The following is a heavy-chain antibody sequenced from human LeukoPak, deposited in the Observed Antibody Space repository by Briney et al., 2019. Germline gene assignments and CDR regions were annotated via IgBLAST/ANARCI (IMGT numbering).Heavy chain of an antibody. V-gene: IGHV4-4*07. D-gene: IGHD3-22*01. CDR1: GGSISSYY. Sequence: TSETLSLTCTVSGGSISSYYWSWIRQPAGKGLEWIGRIYTSGSTNYNPSLKSRVTMSVGTSKNQFSLKLSSVTAADTAVYYCARRSYYYDSEDWGQGTLVTVSS. CDR2: IYTSGST. J-gene: IGHJ4*02. CDR3: ARRSYYYDSED.